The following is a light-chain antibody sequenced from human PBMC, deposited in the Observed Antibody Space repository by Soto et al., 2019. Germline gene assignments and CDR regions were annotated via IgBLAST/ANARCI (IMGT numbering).Light chain of an antibody. CDR3: QQSYSTPWT. CDR1: QSISSF. CDR2: AAS. V-gene: IGKV1-39*01. J-gene: IGKJ1*01. Sequence: DIQMTQSPSSLSASVGDRVTITCRASQSISSFSNWYRQKPGKAPKLLIYAASNLQSGVPSRFSGSASGTDFTLTISSLQPEDFATYYCQQSYSTPWTFGQGTKV.